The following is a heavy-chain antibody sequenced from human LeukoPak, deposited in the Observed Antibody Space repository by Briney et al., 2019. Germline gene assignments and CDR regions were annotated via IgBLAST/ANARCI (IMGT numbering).Heavy chain of an antibody. D-gene: IGHD6-19*01. J-gene: IGHJ5*02. V-gene: IGHV4-59*08. CDR1: GGSIISYY. Sequence: PSETLSLTCTVSGGSIISYYWSWIRQPPGKGLEWIGYIYYSGSTNYNPFLKSRVTISVDTSKNQFSLKLSSVSAADTAVYYCARHRYSSGWYVPTWFDPWGQGTLVTVSS. CDR3: ARHRYSSGWYVPTWFDP. CDR2: IYYSGST.